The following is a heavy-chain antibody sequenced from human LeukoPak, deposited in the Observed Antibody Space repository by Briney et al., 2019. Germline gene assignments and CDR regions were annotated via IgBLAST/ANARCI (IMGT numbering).Heavy chain of an antibody. CDR3: AKDGQVGATGYFDY. D-gene: IGHD1-26*01. CDR1: GFIFSTYG. CDR2: VWSGGNNK. J-gene: IGHJ4*02. V-gene: IGHV3-33*03. Sequence: GGSLRLSCAASGFIFSTYGMHWVRQAPGKGLEWVAVVWSGGNNKYYSDSVKGRFTISRDNSKSTLYLQMNSLRAEDTAVYYCAKDGQVGATGYFDYRGQGTLVTVSS.